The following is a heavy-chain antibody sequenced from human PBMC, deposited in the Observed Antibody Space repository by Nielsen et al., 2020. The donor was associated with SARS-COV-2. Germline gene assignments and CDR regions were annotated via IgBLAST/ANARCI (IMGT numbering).Heavy chain of an antibody. D-gene: IGHD3-10*01. V-gene: IGHV3-11*04. CDR3: ARDPYYGSGTFRFYGMDL. CDR1: GSIFSDYS. J-gene: IGHJ6*02. CDR2: ISSSGTTI. Sequence: GGSLRLSCAASGSIFSDYSMGWIRQAPGKGLEWVSYISSSGTTIYYADSVRGRLTISRDNAKNSLYLQMDSLGAEDTALYYCARDPYYGSGTFRFYGMDLWGQGTTVTVSS.